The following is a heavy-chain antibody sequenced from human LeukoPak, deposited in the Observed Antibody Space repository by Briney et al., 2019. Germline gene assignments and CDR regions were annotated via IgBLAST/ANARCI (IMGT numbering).Heavy chain of an antibody. CDR2: ITPSGGSA. V-gene: IGHV1-46*01. Sequence: ASVKVSCKASGYTFTNIHWVRQAPGQGLEWMGIITPSGGSATYAQTFQGRATMTRDTSTSTVYMELSSLRSEDTAVYFCARVSQDSRGYKHVFDYWGQGTLVTVSS. CDR3: ARVSQDSRGYKHVFDY. J-gene: IGHJ4*02. D-gene: IGHD3-22*01. CDR1: GYTFTN.